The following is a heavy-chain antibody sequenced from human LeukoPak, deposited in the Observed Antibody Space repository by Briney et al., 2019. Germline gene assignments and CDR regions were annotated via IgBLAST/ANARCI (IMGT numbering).Heavy chain of an antibody. CDR3: AKAPSSTSPYSYYYGMDV. D-gene: IGHD2-2*01. V-gene: IGHV1-2*02. J-gene: IGHJ6*02. Sequence: GASVKVSCKASGYTFTGYYMHWVRQAPGQGLEWMGWINPNSGGTNYAQKFQGRVTMTRDTSISTAYMELSRLRSDDTAVYYCAKAPSSTSPYSYYYGMDVWGQGTTVTVSS. CDR2: INPNSGGT. CDR1: GYTFTGYY.